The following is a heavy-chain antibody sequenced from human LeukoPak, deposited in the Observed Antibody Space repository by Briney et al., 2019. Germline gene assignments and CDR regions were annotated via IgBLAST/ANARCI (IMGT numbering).Heavy chain of an antibody. J-gene: IGHJ6*03. V-gene: IGHV1-69*05. CDR3: GRSYYYYYYMDV. Sequence: EASVKVSCKASGGTFSSYAISWVRQAPGQGFEWMGGIIPIFGTANYAQKFQGRVTITTDESTSTAYMELSSLRSEDTAVYYCGRSYYYYYYMDVWGKGTTVTVSS. CDR2: IIPIFGTA. CDR1: GGTFSSYA.